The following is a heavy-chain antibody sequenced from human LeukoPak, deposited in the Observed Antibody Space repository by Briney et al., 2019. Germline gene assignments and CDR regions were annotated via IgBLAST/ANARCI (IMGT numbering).Heavy chain of an antibody. CDR1: GYTFTSYY. CDR3: ARDRGVAVVAATLVY. V-gene: IGHV1-46*01. D-gene: IGHD2-15*01. CDR2: INPSGGST. J-gene: IGHJ4*02. Sequence: ASVKVSCKASGYTFTSYYMHWVRQAPGQGLEWMGIINPSGGSTSYAQKFQGRVTMTRDTSTSTVYMELSSLRSEDTAVYYCARDRGVAVVAATLVYWGQGILVTVSS.